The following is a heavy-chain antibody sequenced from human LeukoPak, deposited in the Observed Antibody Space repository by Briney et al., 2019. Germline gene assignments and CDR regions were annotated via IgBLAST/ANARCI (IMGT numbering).Heavy chain of an antibody. Sequence: SETLSLTCTVSGDSISSNIYYWSWIRQPPGKGLEWIGYIYYSGSTNYNPSLKSRVTISVETSKNQFSLKLSSVTAADTAVYYCARVTGYMIEDYFDYWGQGTLVTVSS. J-gene: IGHJ4*02. CDR2: IYYSGST. D-gene: IGHD3-22*01. CDR3: ARVTGYMIEDYFDY. CDR1: GDSISSNIYY. V-gene: IGHV4-61*01.